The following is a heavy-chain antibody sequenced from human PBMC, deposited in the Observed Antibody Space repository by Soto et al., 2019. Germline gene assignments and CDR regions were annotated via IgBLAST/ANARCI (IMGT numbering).Heavy chain of an antibody. CDR2: MNPNNGNT. CDR1: GYTFTSYD. Sequence: QVQLVQSGAEVKKPGASVKVSCKASGYTFTSYDISWVRQATGQGLEWMGWMNPNNGNTDYAPKFQGRVTMTMNTSIGTAYMELSNLRSEDTAVYYCARSPRNYYALGSYSYFRHWGQGTLVTVSS. J-gene: IGHJ1*01. D-gene: IGHD3-10*01. CDR3: ARSPRNYYALGSYSYFRH. V-gene: IGHV1-8*01.